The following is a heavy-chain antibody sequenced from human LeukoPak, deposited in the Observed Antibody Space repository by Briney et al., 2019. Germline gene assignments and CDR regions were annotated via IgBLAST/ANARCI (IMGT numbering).Heavy chain of an antibody. J-gene: IGHJ6*03. Sequence: GGSLRLSCAASGFTFSNAWMSWVRQAPGKGLEWVAFIRYDGSNKYYVGSVKGRFTISRDNSKNTLYLQMNSLRAEDTAVYYCAKGSGWEMSYYYYYMDVWGKGTTVTISS. D-gene: IGHD1-26*01. CDR3: AKGSGWEMSYYYYYMDV. CDR1: GFTFSNAW. V-gene: IGHV3-30*02. CDR2: IRYDGSNK.